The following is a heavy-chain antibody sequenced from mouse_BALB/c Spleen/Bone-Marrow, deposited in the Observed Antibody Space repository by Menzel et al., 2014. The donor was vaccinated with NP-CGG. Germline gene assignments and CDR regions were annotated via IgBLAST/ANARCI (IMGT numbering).Heavy chain of an antibody. D-gene: IGHD1-1*01. CDR3: ARHYYGSSHFAY. J-gene: IGHJ3*01. CDR2: ILPGSGST. CDR1: GYTFSSYW. Sequence: QVQFQQSGADLMKPGASVKISCKATGYTFSSYWIEWVKQRPGHGLEWIGEILPGSGSTNYNEKFKGKATFTADTSSNTAYMQLRSLTSEDSAVYCCARHYYGSSHFAYWGQGTLVTVSA. V-gene: IGHV1-9*01.